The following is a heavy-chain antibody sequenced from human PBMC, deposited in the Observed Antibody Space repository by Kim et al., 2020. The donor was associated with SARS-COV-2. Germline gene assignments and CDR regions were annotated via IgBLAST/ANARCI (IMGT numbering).Heavy chain of an antibody. CDR3: ARGRGYGDYFDY. D-gene: IGHD4-17*01. Sequence: NYAQRCQGRVAITADESTSTAYMELSTLRSEDTAVDYCARGRGYGDYFDYWGQGTLVTVSS. J-gene: IGHJ4*02. V-gene: IGHV1-69*01.